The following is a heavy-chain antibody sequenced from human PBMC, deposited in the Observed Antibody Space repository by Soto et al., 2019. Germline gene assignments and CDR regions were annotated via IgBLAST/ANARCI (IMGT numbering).Heavy chain of an antibody. Sequence: PGGSLSLSCLVSGLSFCSYRTHSVHQAPGKGLEWVAVIWYDGSKKYYADSVKGRFTIYRDNSKNTLYLQMNSLRAEDTAVYYCARGAGSNYDFWSGPTQIKDYFDHWGQGTLVTVSS. CDR3: ARGAGSNYDFWSGPTQIKDYFDH. D-gene: IGHD3-3*01. J-gene: IGHJ4*02. V-gene: IGHV3-33*01. CDR2: IWYDGSKK. CDR1: GLSFCSYR.